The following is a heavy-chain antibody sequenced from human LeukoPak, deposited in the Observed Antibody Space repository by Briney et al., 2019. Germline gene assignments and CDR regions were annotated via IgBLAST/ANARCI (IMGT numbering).Heavy chain of an antibody. J-gene: IGHJ4*02. Sequence: GGSLRLSCAASEFTFSSDWMHSFRQAPGKGLVWVSRINSDGSRSNYADSVMGRFTISRDNAANTLYLQMNSLRVEDTAVYYCVSGDSYALSDYWGQGTLVTVSS. CDR3: VSGDSYALSDY. D-gene: IGHD3-16*01. V-gene: IGHV3-74*01. CDR2: INSDGSRS. CDR1: EFTFSSDW.